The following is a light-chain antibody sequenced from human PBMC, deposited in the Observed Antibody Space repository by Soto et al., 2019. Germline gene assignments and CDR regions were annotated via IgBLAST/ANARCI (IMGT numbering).Light chain of an antibody. CDR2: DAS. V-gene: IGKV1-5*01. CDR3: QQYNSYSWT. J-gene: IGKJ1*01. CDR1: QSISSW. Sequence: DIRMTQSPSTLSASVGDRVTITCRASQSISSWLAWYQRKPGKAPKLMIYDASSLESGVPSRFSGRGYWTEFTLTISSLQPDDFATYYCQQYNSYSWTFGQGTKV.